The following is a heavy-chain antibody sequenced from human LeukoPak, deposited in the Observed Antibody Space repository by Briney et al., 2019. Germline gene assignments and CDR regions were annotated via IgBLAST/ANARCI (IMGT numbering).Heavy chain of an antibody. Sequence: PGGSLRLSCAPSGFTFSKYWMLWGRQTPGKGLGSVSRINTDGTVTTCADSVKGRFTVPRDNADNTMFLQMNSVRDGDTAVYYCATKQWLAPPPDSWGQGTPVTVSS. CDR2: INTDGTVT. CDR3: ATKQWLAPPPDS. V-gene: IGHV3-74*01. D-gene: IGHD6-19*01. CDR1: GFTFSKYW. J-gene: IGHJ4*02.